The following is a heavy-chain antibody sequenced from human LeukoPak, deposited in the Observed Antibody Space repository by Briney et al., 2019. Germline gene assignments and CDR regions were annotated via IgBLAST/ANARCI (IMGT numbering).Heavy chain of an antibody. CDR3: AKKPRYSYGLSYFDY. CDR2: ISGSGGST. J-gene: IGHJ4*02. Sequence: GGSLRLSCAASGFTFSSYAMSWVRQAPGKGLEWVSAISGSGGSTYYADSVKGRFTIFRDNSKNTLYLQMNSLRAEDTAVYYCAKKPRYSYGLSYFDYWGQGTLVTVSS. V-gene: IGHV3-23*01. D-gene: IGHD5-18*01. CDR1: GFTFSSYA.